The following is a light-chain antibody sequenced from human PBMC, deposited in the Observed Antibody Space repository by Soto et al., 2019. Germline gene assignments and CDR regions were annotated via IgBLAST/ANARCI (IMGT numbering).Light chain of an antibody. CDR1: QSISRN. CDR3: QQSYSTPIT. Sequence: IQLTQSPSSLSASVGDRVTITCRASQSISRNLNWYQQKPGRAPKLLIYAASTLQSGVPSRFSGSGSGTDFTLTISSLQPEDFAIYYCQQSYSTPITFGQGTRLEIK. CDR2: AAS. J-gene: IGKJ5*01. V-gene: IGKV1-39*01.